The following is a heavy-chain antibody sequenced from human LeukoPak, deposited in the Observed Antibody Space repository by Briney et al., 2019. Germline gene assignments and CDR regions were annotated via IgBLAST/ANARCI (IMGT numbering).Heavy chain of an antibody. J-gene: IGHJ4*02. D-gene: IGHD4-17*01. Sequence: SETLSLTCTVSGGSISSYYWSRIRQPPGKGLEWIGYIYYSGSTNYNPSLKSRVTISVDTSKNQFSLKLSSVTAADTAVYYCARARSTFGDSNPSDFDYWGQGTLVTVSS. V-gene: IGHV4-59*01. CDR3: ARARSTFGDSNPSDFDY. CDR2: IYYSGST. CDR1: GGSISSYY.